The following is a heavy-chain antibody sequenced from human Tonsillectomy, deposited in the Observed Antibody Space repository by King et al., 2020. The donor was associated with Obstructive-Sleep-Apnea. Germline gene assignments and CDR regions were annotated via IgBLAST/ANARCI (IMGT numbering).Heavy chain of an antibody. CDR1: GYTFTGFY. J-gene: IGHJ4*02. V-gene: IGHV1-2*02. CDR3: ARTYGSGSYYYY. Sequence: QLVQSGAEVKKPGASVNFSCKASGYTFTGFYMHWVRQAPGQGLEWMGWINPSSGGTNYAQKFQGRVTMTRDTSMSTAYMQLSRLRSEDTAVYYCARTYGSGSYYYYWGQGTLVTVSS. D-gene: IGHD3-10*01. CDR2: INPSSGGT.